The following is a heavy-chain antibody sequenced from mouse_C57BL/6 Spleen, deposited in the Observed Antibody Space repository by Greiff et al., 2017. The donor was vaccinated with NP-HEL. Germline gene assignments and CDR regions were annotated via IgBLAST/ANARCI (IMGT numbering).Heavy chain of an antibody. D-gene: IGHD2-2*01. CDR1: GFNIKDYY. V-gene: IGHV14-1*01. CDR3: TTSTMVTTNAMDY. Sequence: EVQLQQSGAELVRPGASVKLSCTASGFNIKDYYMHWVKQRPEQGLEWIGRIGPEDGDTEYAPKFQGKATMTADTSSNTAYLQLSSLTSEDTAVYYCTTSTMVTTNAMDYWGQGTSVTVSS. CDR2: IGPEDGDT. J-gene: IGHJ4*01.